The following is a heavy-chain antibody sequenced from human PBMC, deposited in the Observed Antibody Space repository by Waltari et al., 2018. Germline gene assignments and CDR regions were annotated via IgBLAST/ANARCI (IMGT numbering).Heavy chain of an antibody. CDR1: GGSISSHY. CDR2: IYYSGST. CDR3: AREGHYYDSSGYYD. J-gene: IGHJ4*02. D-gene: IGHD3-22*01. Sequence: QVQLQESGPGLVKPSETLSLTGTVSGGSISSHYWSWIRQPPGKGLEWIGYIYYSGSTNYNPSLKSRVTISVDTSKNQFSLKLSSVTAADTAVYYCAREGHYYDSSGYYDWGQGTLVTVSS. V-gene: IGHV4-59*11.